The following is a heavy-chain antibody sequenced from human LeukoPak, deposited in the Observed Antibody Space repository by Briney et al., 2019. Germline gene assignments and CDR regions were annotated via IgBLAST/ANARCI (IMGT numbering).Heavy chain of an antibody. J-gene: IGHJ5*02. CDR3: ARDFWSGYYGPFDP. Sequence: GGSLRLSCAASGFTFSSYAMSWVRQAPGKGLEWVSAISGSGGSTYYADSVKGRFTISRDNAKNSLYLQMNSLRAEDTAVYYCARDFWSGYYGPFDPWGQGTLVTVSS. CDR2: ISGSGGST. V-gene: IGHV3-23*01. D-gene: IGHD3-3*01. CDR1: GFTFSSYA.